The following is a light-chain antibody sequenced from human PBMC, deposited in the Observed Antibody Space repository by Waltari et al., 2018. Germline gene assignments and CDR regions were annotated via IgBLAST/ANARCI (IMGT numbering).Light chain of an antibody. J-gene: IGKJ1*01. CDR3: QMYVRLPVT. Sequence: EIVLTQSPGTLSLSPGERATLSCRASQSGGRSLAWYQRNPGQAPRLLIYDTSNRATGIPERFSGSGSGTDFSLTISRLEPEDVAVYYCQMYVRLPVTFGQGTKVEIK. CDR2: DTS. CDR1: QSGGRS. V-gene: IGKV3-20*01.